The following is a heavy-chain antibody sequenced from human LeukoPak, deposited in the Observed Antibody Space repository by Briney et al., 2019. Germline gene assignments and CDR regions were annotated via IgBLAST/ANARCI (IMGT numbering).Heavy chain of an antibody. CDR3: ARGVGGSYLFDY. D-gene: IGHD1-26*01. J-gene: IGHJ4*02. V-gene: IGHV3-33*01. CDR1: GYTFTSYY. CDR2: IWYDGTNK. Sequence: SCKASGYTFTSYYMHWVRQAPGKGLEWVAVIWYDGTNKYYADSVKGRFTISRDNSKNTLYLQMNSLRAEDTAVYYCARGVGGSYLFDYWGQGTLVTVSS.